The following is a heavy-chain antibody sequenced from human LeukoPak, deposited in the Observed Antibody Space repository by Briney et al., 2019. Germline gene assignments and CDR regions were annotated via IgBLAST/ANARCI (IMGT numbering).Heavy chain of an antibody. D-gene: IGHD2-2*01. CDR1: GGTFSSYA. CDR2: IIPILGIA. CDR3: ATLPPYCSSTSCRRALDY. V-gene: IGHV1-69*04. J-gene: IGHJ4*02. Sequence: ASVKVSCKASGGTFSSYAISWVRQAPGQGLEWMGRIIPILGIANYAQKFQGRVTITADKSTSTAYMELSSLRSEDTAVYYCATLPPYCSSTSCRRALDYWGRGTLVTVSS.